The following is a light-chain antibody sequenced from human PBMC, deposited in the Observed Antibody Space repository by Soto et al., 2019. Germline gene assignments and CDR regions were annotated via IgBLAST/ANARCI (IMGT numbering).Light chain of an antibody. CDR2: DAP. CDR3: QQYNSYSRT. V-gene: IGKV1-5*01. J-gene: IGKJ1*01. CDR1: QSISTW. Sequence: IQMTQSPSILSASVGDRVTITCRASQSISTWLAWYQQKPEKAPKLLIHDAPTLESGVPSRFSGSGSGTEFTLTISSLQPDDFATYYCQQYNSYSRTFGQGTRVEV.